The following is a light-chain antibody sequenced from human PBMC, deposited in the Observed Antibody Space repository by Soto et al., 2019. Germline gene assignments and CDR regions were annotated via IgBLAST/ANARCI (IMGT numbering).Light chain of an antibody. J-gene: IGKJ2*01. CDR3: QQYKAYPYT. Sequence: DLEMTQSPSTLSASVGDRVTITCRATQSLNIWLAWYQQKPGKAPKLLISKASSLEGGVPSRFSGSGSGTEFSLTISSLQPDDFATYYCQQYKAYPYTFGQGTKLEMK. CDR1: QSLNIW. V-gene: IGKV1-5*03. CDR2: KAS.